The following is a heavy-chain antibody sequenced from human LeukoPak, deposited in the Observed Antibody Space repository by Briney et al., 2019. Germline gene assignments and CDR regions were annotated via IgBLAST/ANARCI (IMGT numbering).Heavy chain of an antibody. CDR1: GFAFKNAW. D-gene: IGHD2-8*01. J-gene: IGHJ4*02. Sequence: GESLRLSCAPSGFAFKNAWISWARQAPGKGRECVGRIKRKSDGGTPDYAARVADRFTISRDDSKHTVYLQMSSVKTEDTAVYFCATEQWFIYYFDYWGQGTLVTVSS. CDR3: ATEQWFIYYFDY. CDR2: IKRKSDGGTP. V-gene: IGHV3-15*01.